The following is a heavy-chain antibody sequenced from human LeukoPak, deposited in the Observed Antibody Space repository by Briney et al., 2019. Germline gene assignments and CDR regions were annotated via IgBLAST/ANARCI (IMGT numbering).Heavy chain of an antibody. D-gene: IGHD1-26*01. J-gene: IGHJ4*02. CDR3: ARDSVGGSYYGTDY. Sequence: PGGSLRPSCAASGFTFSSYEMNWVRQAPGKGLEWVSYISSSGSTIYYADSVKGRFTISRDNAKNSLYLQMNSLRAEDTAVYYCARDSVGGSYYGTDYWGQGTLVTVSS. V-gene: IGHV3-48*03. CDR1: GFTFSSYE. CDR2: ISSSGSTI.